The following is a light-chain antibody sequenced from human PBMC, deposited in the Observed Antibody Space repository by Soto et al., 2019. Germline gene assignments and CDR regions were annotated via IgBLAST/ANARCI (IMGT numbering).Light chain of an antibody. V-gene: IGKV1-9*01. J-gene: IGKJ4*01. CDR1: QGINRY. CDR3: QQTRSYPST. Sequence: DIKMPQPPCSLSASVGARVTIPCRASQGINRYLASYQQKPGKVPQLLIYEASILQSGVPSRFSGSGSGTDFTLTISSLQAEDFATYYCQQTRSYPSTFGGGTKVDIK. CDR2: EAS.